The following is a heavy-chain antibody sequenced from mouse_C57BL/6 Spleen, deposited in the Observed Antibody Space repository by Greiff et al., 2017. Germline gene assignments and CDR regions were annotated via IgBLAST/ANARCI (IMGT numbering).Heavy chain of an antibody. J-gene: IGHJ1*03. CDR1: GYTFTSYW. V-gene: IGHV1-7*01. CDR2: INPSSGYT. D-gene: IGHD1-1*01. Sequence: VQLQQSGAELAKPGASVKLSCKASGYTFTSYWMHWVKQRPGQGLEWIGYINPSSGYTKYNQKFKDKATLTADKSSSTAYMQLRSLTYEDSAVYYCARYYYGSYWYFDVWGTGTTVTVSS. CDR3: ARYYYGSYWYFDV.